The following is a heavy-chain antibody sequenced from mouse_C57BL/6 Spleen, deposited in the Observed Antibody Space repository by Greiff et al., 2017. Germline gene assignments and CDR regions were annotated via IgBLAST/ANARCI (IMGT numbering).Heavy chain of an antibody. CDR3: AREGGDGYLDY. CDR2: IHPNSGST. Sequence: VQLQQPGAELVKPGASVKLSCKASGYTFTSYWMHWVKQRPGQGLEWIGMIHPNSGSTNYNEKFKSKATLTVDQSSSTAYMQLSSLTSEDSAVYYCAREGGDGYLDYWGQGTTLTVSS. V-gene: IGHV1-64*01. J-gene: IGHJ2*01. D-gene: IGHD2-3*01. CDR1: GYTFTSYW.